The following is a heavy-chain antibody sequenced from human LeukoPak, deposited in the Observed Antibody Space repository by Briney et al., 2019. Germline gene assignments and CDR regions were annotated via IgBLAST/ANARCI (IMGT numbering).Heavy chain of an antibody. CDR1: GFPFSNYG. CDR2: ISYDGNNE. V-gene: IGHV3-30*18. CDR3: AKSSYYDSSGYYREYYFDH. J-gene: IGHJ4*02. D-gene: IGHD3-22*01. Sequence: GGSLRLSCAASGFPFSNYGMHWVRQTPGKGLEWVAVISYDGNNEYYADSVKGRFTISRDNSENTLFLQMNSLRAEDTAVYYCAKSSYYDSSGYYREYYFDHWGQGTLVTVSS.